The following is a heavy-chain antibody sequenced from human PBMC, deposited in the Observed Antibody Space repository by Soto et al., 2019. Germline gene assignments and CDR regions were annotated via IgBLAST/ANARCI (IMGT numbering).Heavy chain of an antibody. J-gene: IGHJ4*02. D-gene: IGHD1-26*01. V-gene: IGHV3-23*01. CDR2: ISGSGGST. Sequence: EVQLLESGGGLVQPGGSLRLSCAASRFTFSSYAMSWVRQAPGKGLEWVSAISGSGGSTYYADSVKGRFTISRDNSKNTLYLQMKSLRAEDTAVYYCAKTGGRDGTLYYFYSWGQGTLVTVSS. CDR3: AKTGGRDGTLYYFYS. CDR1: RFTFSSYA.